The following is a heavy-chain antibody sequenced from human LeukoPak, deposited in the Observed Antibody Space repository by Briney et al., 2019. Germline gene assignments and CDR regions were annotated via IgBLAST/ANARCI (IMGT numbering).Heavy chain of an antibody. CDR1: GYTFTNYW. CDR2: IYPGDSDA. CDR3: ARHAVTATIHHWYFDL. J-gene: IGHJ2*01. D-gene: IGHD2-21*02. V-gene: IGHV5-51*01. Sequence: GESLKISCKGSGYTFTNYWVGWVRQMPGKGLEWMGIIYPGDSDARYSPSFQGQVTVSVDKSISTAYLQWSSLQASDTAIYYYARHAVTATIHHWYFDLWGRGTQVTVSS.